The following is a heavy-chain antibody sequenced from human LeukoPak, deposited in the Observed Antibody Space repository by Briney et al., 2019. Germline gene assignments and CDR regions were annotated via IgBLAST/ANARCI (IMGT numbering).Heavy chain of an antibody. CDR1: GFTFSSYS. J-gene: IGHJ4*02. D-gene: IGHD6-13*01. Sequence: KPGGSLRLSCAASGFTFSSYSMNWVRQAPGKGLEWVSSISSSSSYIYYADSVKGRFTISRDNAKNSLYLQMNSLRAEDTAVYYCAKDIVAAGLFFDYWGQGILVTVSS. CDR3: AKDIVAAGLFFDY. CDR2: ISSSSSYI. V-gene: IGHV3-21*04.